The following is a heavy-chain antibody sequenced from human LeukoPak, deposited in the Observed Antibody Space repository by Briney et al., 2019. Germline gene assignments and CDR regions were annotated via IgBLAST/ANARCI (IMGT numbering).Heavy chain of an antibody. CDR3: AKSPGSTGYYYFDY. Sequence: GGSLRLSCAASGFTLNNYAMTWVRQAPGKGLEWVSAISGSGGDTNYADSVKGRFTISRDNSKSTLYLQMNSLRAEDTAVYYCAKSPGSTGYYYFDYWGQGTLVTVSS. D-gene: IGHD2-2*01. CDR2: ISGSGGDT. J-gene: IGHJ4*02. CDR1: GFTLNNYA. V-gene: IGHV3-23*01.